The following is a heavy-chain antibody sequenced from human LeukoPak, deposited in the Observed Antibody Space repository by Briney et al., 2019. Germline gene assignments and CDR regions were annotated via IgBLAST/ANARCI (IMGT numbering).Heavy chain of an antibody. Sequence: TSETLSLTCTVSGDSINSLDLWSWVRPPPGKGLEWIGEMYLSGTTHSNPSVKSRVTISIDKSKNQFFLNLSSVTAADTAVYYCAGLVGRYSSGLYYYYFDYWGQGTLVTVSS. V-gene: IGHV4-4*02. D-gene: IGHD3-22*01. CDR1: GDSINSLDL. CDR3: AGLVGRYSSGLYYYYFDY. CDR2: MYLSGTT. J-gene: IGHJ4*02.